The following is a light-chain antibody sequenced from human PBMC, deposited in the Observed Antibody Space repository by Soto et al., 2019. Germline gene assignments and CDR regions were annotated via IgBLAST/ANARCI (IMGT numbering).Light chain of an antibody. Sequence: QTVVTQEPSFSVSPGGTVTLTCGLTSGSVSNTNYPAWYQQTPGQAPRTLIYTTNTRSSGVPDRFSGSILGNKAALTITGAQAVDESDYYCVLYVGSPMWVFGGGTKLTVL. CDR3: VLYVGSPMWV. CDR1: SGSVSNTNY. J-gene: IGLJ3*02. CDR2: TTN. V-gene: IGLV8-61*01.